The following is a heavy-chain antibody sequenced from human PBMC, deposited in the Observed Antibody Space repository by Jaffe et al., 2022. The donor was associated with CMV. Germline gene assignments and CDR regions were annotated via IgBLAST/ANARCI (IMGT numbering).Heavy chain of an antibody. CDR1: GGSISSYY. CDR2: IYYSGST. CDR3: ASYSRTVTTRAWYFDL. D-gene: IGHD4-17*01. V-gene: IGHV4-59*01. J-gene: IGHJ2*01. Sequence: QVQLQESGPGLVKPSETLSLTCTVSGGSISSYYWSWIRQPPGKGLEWIGYIYYSGSTNYNPSLKSRVTISVDTSKNQFSLKLSSVTAADTAVYYCASYSRTVTTRAWYFDLWGRGTLVTVSS.